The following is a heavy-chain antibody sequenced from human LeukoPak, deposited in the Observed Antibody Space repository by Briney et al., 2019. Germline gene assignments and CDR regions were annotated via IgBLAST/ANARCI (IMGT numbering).Heavy chain of an antibody. CDR1: GFTFSSYS. CDR2: ISSSSSYI. Sequence: GGSLRLSCAASGFTFSSYSMNWVRQAPGKGLEWVSSISSSSSYIYYADSVKGRFTISRDNAKNSLYLQMNSLRAEDTAVYYCARDRRTGIAVAGYYYYYGMDVWGQGTTVTVSS. J-gene: IGHJ6*02. D-gene: IGHD6-19*01. V-gene: IGHV3-21*01. CDR3: ARDRRTGIAVAGYYYYYGMDV.